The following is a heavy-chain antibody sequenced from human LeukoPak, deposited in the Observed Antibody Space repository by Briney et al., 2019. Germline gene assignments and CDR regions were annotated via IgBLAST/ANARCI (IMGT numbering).Heavy chain of an antibody. D-gene: IGHD1-26*01. CDR3: ARHSSGSYYGYVDY. CDR2: IYHSGST. J-gene: IGHJ4*02. V-gene: IGHV4-38-2*01. CDR1: GYSISSGYY. Sequence: SATLSLTCAVSGYSISSGYYWGSIRQPPGKGLGWIGSIYHSGSTYYNPSLKSRVTISVDTAKNQFSLERSSVTAADTAVYYCARHSSGSYYGYVDYWGQGTLVTVSS.